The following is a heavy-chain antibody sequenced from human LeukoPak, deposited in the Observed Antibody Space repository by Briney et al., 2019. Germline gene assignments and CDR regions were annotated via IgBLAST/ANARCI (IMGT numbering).Heavy chain of an antibody. J-gene: IGHJ4*02. CDR3: ARGGHMVRFSYFDY. V-gene: IGHV4-34*01. CDR2: IHHSGRT. CDR1: GGCFTGYY. D-gene: IGHD3-10*01. Sequence: SETLSLTCAVYGGCFTGYYWNWIRQPPGKGLEWIGEIHHSGRTNYNPSLKSRVTISRDTSKNQFSLKLSSVTAADTAVYYCARGGHMVRFSYFDYWGQGTLVTVSS.